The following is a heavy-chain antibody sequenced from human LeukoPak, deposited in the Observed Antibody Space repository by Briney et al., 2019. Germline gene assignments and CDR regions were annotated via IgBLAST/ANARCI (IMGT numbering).Heavy chain of an antibody. CDR2: ISYDGSNK. V-gene: IGHV3-30*18. CDR3: AKDTNYDFWSGYYGNYYYGMDV. CDR1: GFTFSSYG. D-gene: IGHD3-3*01. Sequence: GGSLRLSCAASGFTFSSYGMHWVRQAPGKGLEWVAVISYDGSNKYYAGSVKGRFTISRDNSKSTLYLQMNSLRAEDTAVYYCAKDTNYDFWSGYYGNYYYGMDVWGQGTTVTVSS. J-gene: IGHJ6*02.